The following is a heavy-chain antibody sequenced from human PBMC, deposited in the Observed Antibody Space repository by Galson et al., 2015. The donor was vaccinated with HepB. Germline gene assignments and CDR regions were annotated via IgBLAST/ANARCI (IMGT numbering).Heavy chain of an antibody. CDR1: GSTFTSYD. CDR3: ARALRGCSSTSCYDYYYYMDV. CDR2: MNPNSGNT. V-gene: IGHV1-8*01. D-gene: IGHD2-2*01. J-gene: IGHJ6*03. Sequence: SVKVSCKASGSTFTSYDINWVRQATGQGLEWMGWMNPNSGNTGYAQKFQGRVTMTRNTSISTAYMELSSLRSEDTAVYYCARALRGCSSTSCYDYYYYMDVWGKGTTVTVSS.